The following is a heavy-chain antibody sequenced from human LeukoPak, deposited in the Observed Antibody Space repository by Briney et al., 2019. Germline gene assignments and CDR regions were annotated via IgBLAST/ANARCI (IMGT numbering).Heavy chain of an antibody. CDR3: AREEGGNYYYMDV. CDR2: MNPNSGNT. V-gene: IGHV1-8*02. CDR1: GYTSTSYD. D-gene: IGHD3-16*01. J-gene: IGHJ6*03. Sequence: GASVKVSCKASGYTSTSYDINWVRQATGQGLEWMGWMNPNSGNTGYAQKFQGRVTMTTDSSTSTAYMELRSLRSDDTAVYYCAREEGGNYYYMDVWGKGTTVTVSS.